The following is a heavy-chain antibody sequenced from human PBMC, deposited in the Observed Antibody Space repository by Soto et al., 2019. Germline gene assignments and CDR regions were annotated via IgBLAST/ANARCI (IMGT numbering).Heavy chain of an antibody. CDR2: IYYSGST. D-gene: IGHD6-19*01. V-gene: IGHV4-59*01. Sequence: LSLTCTVSGGSISSYYWSWIRQPPGKGLEWIGYIYYSGSTNYNPSLKSRVTISVDTSKNQFSLKLSSVTAADTAVYYCARDRLSRFDPWGQGTLVTVSS. CDR3: ARDRLSRFDP. CDR1: GGSISSYY. J-gene: IGHJ5*02.